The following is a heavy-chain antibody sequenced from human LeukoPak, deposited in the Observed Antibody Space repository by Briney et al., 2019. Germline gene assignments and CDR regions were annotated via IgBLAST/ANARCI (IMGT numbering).Heavy chain of an antibody. Sequence: ASVKVSCKASGYTFNNYYVHWVRQAPGQGLEWMAIINPSGGGTSTAQKFWGRVALTRDMSTRTVYLELSSLRPEDTAVYYCARDRGNGYFGPAPFDPWGQGTLVTVSS. V-gene: IGHV1-46*02. CDR1: GYTFNNYY. D-gene: IGHD3-9*01. CDR2: INPSGGGT. J-gene: IGHJ5*02. CDR3: ARDRGNGYFGPAPFDP.